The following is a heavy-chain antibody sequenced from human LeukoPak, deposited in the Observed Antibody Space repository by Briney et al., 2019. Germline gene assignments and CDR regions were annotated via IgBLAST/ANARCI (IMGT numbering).Heavy chain of an antibody. CDR3: AREYVLRYFDWSTNYYGMDV. J-gene: IGHJ6*02. D-gene: IGHD3-9*01. CDR2: INPKSGGT. CDR1: GYTFTGYY. V-gene: IGHV1-2*04. Sequence: GPSVKFSCKASGYTFTGYYMHWVRQAPGQGLEWMGWINPKSGGTNYAPKFQGWVTMTRDTSISTAYMELSRLRSDDTAVYYCAREYVLRYFDWSTNYYGMDVWGQGTTVTVSS.